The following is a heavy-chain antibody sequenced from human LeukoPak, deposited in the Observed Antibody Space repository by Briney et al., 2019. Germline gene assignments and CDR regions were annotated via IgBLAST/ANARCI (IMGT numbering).Heavy chain of an antibody. Sequence: GGSLRLSCAVSGLTFSRYAMSWVRQAPGKGLEWVSAISESGSGTYYADSVKGRFTISRDNSKNTLYLQMNSLRAEDTAVYYCAKIIAAGGGYWGQGTLVTVSS. V-gene: IGHV3-23*01. CDR1: GLTFSRYA. CDR2: ISESGSGT. J-gene: IGHJ4*02. CDR3: AKIIAAGGGY. D-gene: IGHD6-25*01.